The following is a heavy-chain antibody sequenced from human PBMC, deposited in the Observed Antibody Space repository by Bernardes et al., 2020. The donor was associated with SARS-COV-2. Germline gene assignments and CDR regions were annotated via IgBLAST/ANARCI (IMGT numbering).Heavy chain of an antibody. J-gene: IGHJ5*02. V-gene: IGHV3-74*01. Sequence: GGSLRLSCAASGFTFSSYWFHWVRQAPGKGLVLVSRINTDGTTTNYADSVKGRFTISRDNAKNTLFLQMNSVRAEDTAVYYCARGYCSGGSCYGFSFDPWGQGTLVTVSS. CDR1: GFTFSSYW. CDR2: INTDGTTT. CDR3: ARGYCSGGSCYGFSFDP. D-gene: IGHD2-15*01.